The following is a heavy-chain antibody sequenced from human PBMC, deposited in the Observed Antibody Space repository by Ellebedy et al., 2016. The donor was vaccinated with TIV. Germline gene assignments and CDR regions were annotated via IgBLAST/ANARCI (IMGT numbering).Heavy chain of an antibody. CDR3: AKPGDYRTGRLDT. Sequence: PGGSLRLSCAGSGFSFSLFGLHWVRQAPGKGLAWVAVVFYDGLNRHYADPVQGRFTISRDNSNNTVYLQMNSLGVEDTAVYYCAKPGDYRTGRLDTWGQGTLVTVSS. J-gene: IGHJ5*02. D-gene: IGHD4-17*01. CDR2: VFYDGLNR. CDR1: GFSFSLFG. V-gene: IGHV3-30*18.